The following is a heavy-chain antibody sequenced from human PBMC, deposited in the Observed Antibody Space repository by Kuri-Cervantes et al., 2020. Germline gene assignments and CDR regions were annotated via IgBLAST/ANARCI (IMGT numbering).Heavy chain of an antibody. CDR2: INPGSGST. CDR3: ARDPCSSGSCYNWFDP. V-gene: IGHV1-46*01. J-gene: IGHJ5*02. CDR1: GYTFTGYY. Sequence: ASVKVSCKASGYTFTGYYMHWVRQTPGQGLEWMGIINPGSGSTSYAQKFQGRVSMTRDTPTSTVYMELSSLTSDDTAVYYCARDPCSSGSCYNWFDPWGQGTLVTVSS. D-gene: IGHD2-15*01.